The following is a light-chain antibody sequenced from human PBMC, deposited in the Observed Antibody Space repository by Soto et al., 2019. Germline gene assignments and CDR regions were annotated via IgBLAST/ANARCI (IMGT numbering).Light chain of an antibody. Sequence: VVTQPPAPRTMSPGERATLSCRASQSVSSNLAWYQQKTGQAPRLLIYGASTRATGIPARFSGSGSGTEFTLNISSMQSEELEVYYCQQYNNWARAVGQGTKVDIK. CDR2: GAS. V-gene: IGKV3-15*01. CDR3: QQYNNWARA. J-gene: IGKJ1*01. CDR1: QSVSSN.